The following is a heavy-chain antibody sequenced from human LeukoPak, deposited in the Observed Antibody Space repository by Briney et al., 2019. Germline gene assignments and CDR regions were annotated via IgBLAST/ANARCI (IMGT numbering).Heavy chain of an antibody. CDR3: ARDQEGFDY. CDR1: GFTFTSNY. V-gene: IGHV1-46*01. J-gene: IGHJ4*02. CDR2: IYPRDGST. Sequence: ASVKVSCKASGFTFTSNYIHWVRQAPGQGLEWMGMIYPRDGSTSYAQKFQGRVTVTRDTSTSTVHMELSGLRSEDTAVYYCARDQEGFDYWGQGTLVTVSS.